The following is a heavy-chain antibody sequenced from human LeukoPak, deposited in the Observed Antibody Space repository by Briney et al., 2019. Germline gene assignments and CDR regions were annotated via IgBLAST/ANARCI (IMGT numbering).Heavy chain of an antibody. CDR3: ARDQEGFDY. CDR1: GFTFTSNY. V-gene: IGHV1-46*01. J-gene: IGHJ4*02. CDR2: IYPRDGST. Sequence: ASVKVSCKASGFTFTSNYIHWVRQAPGQGLEWMGMIYPRDGSTSYAQKFQGRVTVTRDTSTSTVHMELSGLRSEDTAVYYCARDQEGFDYWGQGTLVTVSS.